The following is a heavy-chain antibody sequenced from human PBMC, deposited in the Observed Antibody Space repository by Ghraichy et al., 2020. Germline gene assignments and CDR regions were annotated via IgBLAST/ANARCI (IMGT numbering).Heavy chain of an antibody. V-gene: IGHV1-8*01. CDR1: GYSFTSYD. Sequence: ATVKVSCKAAGYSFTSYDINWVRQATGQGLEWMGWMNPNSGKTGYAQKFQGRITSTKDTSIRTAYMELSSLRSEDTAMYYCARGTGAGGMDVWGQGTTVIVSS. CDR3: ARGTGAGGMDV. CDR2: MNPNSGKT. D-gene: IGHD4-17*01. J-gene: IGHJ6*02.